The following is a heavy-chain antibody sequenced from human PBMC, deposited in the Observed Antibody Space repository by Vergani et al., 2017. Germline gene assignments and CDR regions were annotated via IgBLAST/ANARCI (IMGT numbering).Heavy chain of an antibody. Sequence: QVQLQESGPGLVKPSETLSLTCTVSGGSISSYYWSWIRQPPGKGLEWIGYIYYSGSTNYNPSLKSRVTISVDTSKNQFSLKLSSVTAADTAVYYCARGRGRFDPWGQGTLVTVSS. V-gene: IGHV4-59*01. J-gene: IGHJ5*02. CDR2: IYYSGST. D-gene: IGHD2-15*01. CDR1: GGSISSYY. CDR3: ARGRGRFDP.